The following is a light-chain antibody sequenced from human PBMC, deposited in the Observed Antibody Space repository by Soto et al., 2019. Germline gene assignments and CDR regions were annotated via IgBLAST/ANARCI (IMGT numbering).Light chain of an antibody. CDR1: SGSVSISYY. V-gene: IGLV8-61*01. Sequence: QTVVTQEPSFSVSPGRTVTLTCGLSSGSVSISYYPSWYQQTPGQAPRTLIYSTNTRSSGVPDRFSGSILGNKAALTITGAQADDESDYYCVLYMGSGIWVFGGRTKLTVL. CDR3: VLYMGSGIWV. J-gene: IGLJ3*02. CDR2: STN.